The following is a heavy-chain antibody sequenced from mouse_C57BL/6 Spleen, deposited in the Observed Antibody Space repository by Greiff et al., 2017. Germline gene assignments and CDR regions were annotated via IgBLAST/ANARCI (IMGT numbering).Heavy chain of an antibody. CDR3: ARHDLLFDY. J-gene: IGHJ2*01. V-gene: IGHV5-6*01. Sequence: EVMLVESGGDLVKPGGSLKLSCAASGFTFSSYGMSWVRQTPDKRLEWVATISSGGSYTYYPDSVKRRFTISRDNAKNTLYLQMSSLKSEDTAMYYCARHDLLFDYWGQGTTLTVSS. D-gene: IGHD2-1*01. CDR2: ISSGGSYT. CDR1: GFTFSSYG.